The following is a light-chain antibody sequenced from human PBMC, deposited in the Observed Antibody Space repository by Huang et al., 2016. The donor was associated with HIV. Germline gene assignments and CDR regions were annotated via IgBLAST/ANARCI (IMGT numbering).Light chain of an antibody. Sequence: DIQMTQSPSSLSTSVGDRVTITCRASQGAGNSLAWYQQKPGKVHKLLIYAASTLRSGVPSRFSGSGSGTEFTLTISGLQPEDVATSYCQKYNSAPYTFGQGTRLDIK. CDR3: QKYNSAPYT. J-gene: IGKJ2*01. V-gene: IGKV1-27*01. CDR2: AAS. CDR1: QGAGNS.